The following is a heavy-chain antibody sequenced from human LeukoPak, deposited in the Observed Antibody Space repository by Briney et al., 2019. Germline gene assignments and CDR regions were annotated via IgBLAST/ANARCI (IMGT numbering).Heavy chain of an antibody. CDR3: ARAPAAYFDY. V-gene: IGHV3-74*01. CDR2: INTGGSST. J-gene: IGHJ4*02. CDR1: GFTFSSYW. D-gene: IGHD2-2*01. Sequence: GGSLRLSCAASGFTFSSYWMHWVRQAPGKGLVWVSRINTGGSSTSCADSVKGRFTISRDNAKNTLYLQMNSLRAEDTAVYYCARAPAAYFDYWGQGTLVTVSS.